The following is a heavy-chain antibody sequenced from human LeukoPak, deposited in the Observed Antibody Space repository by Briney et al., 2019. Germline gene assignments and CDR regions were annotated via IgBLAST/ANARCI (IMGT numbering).Heavy chain of an antibody. CDR1: GGSFSGYY. D-gene: IGHD4-17*01. CDR3: ARGSEYGDYDLDY. J-gene: IGHJ4*02. CDR2: INRSGST. Sequence: PSETLSLTCAVYGGSFSGYYWSWIRQPPGKGLEWIGEINRSGSTNYNPSLKSRVTISVDTSKNQFSLKLSSVTAADTAVYYCARGSEYGDYDLDYWGQGTLVTVSS. V-gene: IGHV4-34*01.